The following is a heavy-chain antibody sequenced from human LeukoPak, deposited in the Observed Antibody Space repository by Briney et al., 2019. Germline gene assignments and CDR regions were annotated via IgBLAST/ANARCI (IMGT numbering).Heavy chain of an antibody. D-gene: IGHD7-27*01. V-gene: IGHV3-74*01. CDR3: ARDSLGWTHDY. CDR1: GFTFSRYW. Sequence: PGGSLRLSCAASGFTFSRYWMHWVRQVPGKGLVWVSRINGGGSSTNYADSVKGRVTISRDNAKNTLFLQMNSLRAEDAAVYYCARDSLGWTHDYWGPGTLVTVSP. CDR2: INGGGSST. J-gene: IGHJ4*02.